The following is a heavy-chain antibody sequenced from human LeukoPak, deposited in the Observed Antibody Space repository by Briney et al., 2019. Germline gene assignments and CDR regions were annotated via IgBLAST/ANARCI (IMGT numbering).Heavy chain of an antibody. D-gene: IGHD3-10*01. Sequence: PGGSLRLSCAASGFTFSSYEMNWVRQAPGKGLEWVSYISSSGSTIYYADSVKGRFTISRDNAKNSLYLQMNSLRAEDTAVYYCARSSLWFGELSVGGINFDYWGQGTLVTVSS. V-gene: IGHV3-48*03. CDR2: ISSSGSTI. J-gene: IGHJ4*02. CDR1: GFTFSSYE. CDR3: ARSSLWFGELSVGGINFDY.